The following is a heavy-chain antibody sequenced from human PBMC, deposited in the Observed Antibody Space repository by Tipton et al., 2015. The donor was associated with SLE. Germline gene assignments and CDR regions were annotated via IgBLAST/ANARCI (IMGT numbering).Heavy chain of an antibody. CDR2: ISFDGSDK. D-gene: IGHD3-3*01. CDR1: GFTFSSYG. J-gene: IGHJ4*02. Sequence: SGFTFSSYGMHWVRQAPGKGLEWVAVISFDGSDKYYADSVKGRFTISRDNSKNTLFLQMNGLRAEDTAVYYCARDREGIEWLTDYWGQGTLVTVSS. CDR3: ARDREGIEWLTDY. V-gene: IGHV3-30*19.